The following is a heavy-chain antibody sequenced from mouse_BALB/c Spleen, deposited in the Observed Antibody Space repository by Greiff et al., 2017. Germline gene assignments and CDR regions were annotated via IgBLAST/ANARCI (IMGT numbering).Heavy chain of an antibody. D-gene: IGHD1-1*01. CDR1: GYTFTDYW. CDR2: IDTSDSYT. Sequence: QVQLQQPGAELVMPGASVKMSCKASGYTFTDYWMHWVKQRPGQGLEWIGAIDTSDSYTSYNQKFKGKATLTVDESSSTAYMQRSSLTSEDSAVYYCARNYGSLYYFDYWGEGTTLTVSS. V-gene: IGHV1-69*01. J-gene: IGHJ2*01. CDR3: ARNYGSLYYFDY.